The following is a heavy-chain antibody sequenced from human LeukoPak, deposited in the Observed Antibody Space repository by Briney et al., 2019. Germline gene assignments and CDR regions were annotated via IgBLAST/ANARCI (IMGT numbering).Heavy chain of an antibody. J-gene: IGHJ3*02. CDR1: GYTFTSYD. V-gene: IGHV1-8*01. CDR2: MNPNSGNT. D-gene: IGHD6-13*01. CDR3: ARAYVAAAGAFDI. Sequence: ASVKVSCKAPGYTFTSYDINWVRQATGQGLEWMGWMNPNSGNTGYAQKFQGRVTMTRNTSISTAYMELSSLRSEDTAVYYCARAYVAAAGAFDIWGQGTMVTVSS.